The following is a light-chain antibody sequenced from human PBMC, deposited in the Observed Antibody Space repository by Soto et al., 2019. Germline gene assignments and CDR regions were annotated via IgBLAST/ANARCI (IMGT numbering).Light chain of an antibody. CDR3: QQYNDWRT. CDR2: GAS. Sequence: EIVMTQSPVTLSVSPGERATLSCRASQSVSSNLAWYQQKPGQAPRLLIYGASTRATGIPARFSGSGSGTEFTLTISSLQSEHFAVYYCQQYNDWRTFGQGTKLEIK. J-gene: IGKJ2*01. V-gene: IGKV3-15*01. CDR1: QSVSSN.